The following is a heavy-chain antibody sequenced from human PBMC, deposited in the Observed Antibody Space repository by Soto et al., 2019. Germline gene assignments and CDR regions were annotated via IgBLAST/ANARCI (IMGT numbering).Heavy chain of an antibody. CDR3: ARSPAAAGFDY. CDR2: IIPILGTA. Sequence: SVKVSCKASGGTFSSYAISWVRQAPEQGLEWMGGIIPILGTANYAQKFQGRVTITADESTSTAYMELSSLRSEDTAVYYCARSPAAAGFDYWGQGTLVTVSS. J-gene: IGHJ4*02. V-gene: IGHV1-69*13. D-gene: IGHD6-13*01. CDR1: GGTFSSYA.